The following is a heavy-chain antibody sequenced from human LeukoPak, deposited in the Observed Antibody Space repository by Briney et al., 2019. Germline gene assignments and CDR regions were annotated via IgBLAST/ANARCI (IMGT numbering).Heavy chain of an antibody. D-gene: IGHD2-15*01. CDR2: IYPGDSDI. V-gene: IGHV5-51*01. CDR1: GYRFSNYW. Sequence: GESLKISCKGSGYRFSNYWIGWVRHLPGKGLEWMGMIYPGDSDIRYSPSFQGQVTISADKSISTAYLLWSSLKASDTAMYYCARQEYCSGGSCYTWFDPWGQGTLVTVSS. J-gene: IGHJ5*02. CDR3: ARQEYCSGGSCYTWFDP.